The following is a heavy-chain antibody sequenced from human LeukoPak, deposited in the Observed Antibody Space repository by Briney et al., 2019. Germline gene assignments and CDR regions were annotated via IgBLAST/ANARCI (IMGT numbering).Heavy chain of an antibody. CDR1: GGSFSGYY. D-gene: IGHD2-2*01. CDR2: INHSGST. V-gene: IGHV4-34*01. Sequence: SETLSLTCAVYGGSFSGYYWSWIRQPPGKGLEWIGEINHSGSTNYNPSLKSRVTISVDTSKNQFSLKLSSVTAADTAVYYCARGRIVVVPAAMAYYYYGMDVWGKGTTVTVPS. J-gene: IGHJ6*04. CDR3: ARGRIVVVPAAMAYYYYGMDV.